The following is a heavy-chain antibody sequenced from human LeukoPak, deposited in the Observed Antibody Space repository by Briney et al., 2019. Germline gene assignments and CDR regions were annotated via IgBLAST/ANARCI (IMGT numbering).Heavy chain of an antibody. CDR2: ISSSGSNI. D-gene: IGHD7-27*01. CDR1: GFTFSSYS. Sequence: GGSLRLSCAASGFTFSSYSMNWVRQVPGKGLEWVSYISSSGSNIYYPDSVKGRFTISRDNAKNSLYLQMNSLRGEDTAAYYCARGTGELDYWGQGTLVTVSS. J-gene: IGHJ4*02. V-gene: IGHV3-48*04. CDR3: ARGTGELDY.